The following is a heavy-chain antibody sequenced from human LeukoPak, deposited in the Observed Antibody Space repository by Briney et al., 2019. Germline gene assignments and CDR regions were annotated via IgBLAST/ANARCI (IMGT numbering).Heavy chain of an antibody. CDR1: GYTFTSYY. D-gene: IGHD3-22*01. CDR2: INPNGGTT. CDR3: ARGGSSGYPLEY. V-gene: IGHV1-46*01. Sequence: ASVKVSCKASGYTFTSYYIHWVRQAPGQGLEWMGIINPNGGTTTYAQKFQGRVTMTWHTSMYTVYMELSSLRSEDTAVYFCARGGSSGYPLEYWGQGTLVTVSS. J-gene: IGHJ4*02.